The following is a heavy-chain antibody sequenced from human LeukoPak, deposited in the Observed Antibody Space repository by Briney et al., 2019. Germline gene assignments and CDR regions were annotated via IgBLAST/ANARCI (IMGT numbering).Heavy chain of an antibody. V-gene: IGHV4-61*02. CDR3: ARAQSGYYYFDY. CDR2: IYTSGNT. D-gene: IGHD3-3*01. CDR1: NGSISSGIYY. Sequence: SETLSLTCTVSNGSISSGIYYWSWIRQPAGKGLEWIGRIYTSGNTDYNPYNPSLNGRVTISIDTSQNQFSLTLSSVTAADTAVYFCARAQSGYYYFDYWGQGTLVTVSS. J-gene: IGHJ4*02.